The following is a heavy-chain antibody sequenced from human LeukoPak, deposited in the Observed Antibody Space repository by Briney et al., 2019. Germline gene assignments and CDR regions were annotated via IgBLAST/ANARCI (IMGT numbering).Heavy chain of an antibody. CDR1: GGSISSHY. J-gene: IGHJ6*03. Sequence: SETLSLTCTVSGGSISSHYWSWIRQPPGKGLEWIGYIYYSGSTNYNPSLKSRVTISVDTSKNQFFLKLSSVTAADTAVYYCARYQDYSSGLSTYYYYYYLDVWGKGTTVTVSS. CDR3: ARYQDYSSGLSTYYYYYYLDV. V-gene: IGHV4-59*11. CDR2: IYYSGST. D-gene: IGHD6-19*01.